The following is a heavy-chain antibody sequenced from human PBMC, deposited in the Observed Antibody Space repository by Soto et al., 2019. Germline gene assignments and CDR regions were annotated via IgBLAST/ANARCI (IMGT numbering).Heavy chain of an antibody. CDR2: ISSSSSYI. J-gene: IGHJ6*02. D-gene: IGHD6-6*01. CDR1: GFTFSSYS. Sequence: EVQLVESGGGLVKPGGSLRLSCAASGFTFSSYSMNWVRQAPGKGLEWVSSISSSSSYIYYADSVKGRFTISRDNAKNSLYLKMNSLRAEDTAVYYCARVEEQLVLHYYYYYGMDVWGQGTTVTVSS. V-gene: IGHV3-21*01. CDR3: ARVEEQLVLHYYYYYGMDV.